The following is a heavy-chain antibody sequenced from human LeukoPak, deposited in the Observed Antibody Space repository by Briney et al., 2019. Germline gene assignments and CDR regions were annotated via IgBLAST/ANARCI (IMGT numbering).Heavy chain of an antibody. Sequence: PGGSLRLSCAASGFTFSTSRMHWVRRAPGKGLVWVSRINSDGTSTIYADSVKGRFTISRDDAKNTLYLQMNSLRAEDTAVYYCARGTGGWYNWFDHWGQETLVTVSS. V-gene: IGHV3-74*01. J-gene: IGHJ5*02. D-gene: IGHD6-19*01. CDR2: INSDGTST. CDR3: ARGTGGWYNWFDH. CDR1: GFTFSTSR.